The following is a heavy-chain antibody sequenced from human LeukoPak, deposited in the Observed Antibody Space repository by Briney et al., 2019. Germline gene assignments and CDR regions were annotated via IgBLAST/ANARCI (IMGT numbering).Heavy chain of an antibody. Sequence: TGGSLRLSCADSGFTFRSYAMSWVRQAPGKGLEWVSAISGSGGSTYYADSVKGRFTISRDNSKNTLYLQMNSLRAEDTAVYYCAKHPVELRYYYMDVWGKGTTVTVSS. V-gene: IGHV3-23*01. CDR3: AKHPVELRYYYMDV. D-gene: IGHD1-7*01. J-gene: IGHJ6*03. CDR1: GFTFRSYA. CDR2: ISGSGGST.